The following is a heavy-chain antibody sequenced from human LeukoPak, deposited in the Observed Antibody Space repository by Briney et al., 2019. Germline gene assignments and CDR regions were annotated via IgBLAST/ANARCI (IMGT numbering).Heavy chain of an antibody. D-gene: IGHD6-19*01. Sequence: GASVKVSCKASGYTFTSYGISWVRQAPGQGLEWMGRIIPILGIANYAQKFQGRVTITADKSTSTAYMELSSLRSEDTAVYYCARALSGKAGHFDYWGQGTLVTVSS. CDR3: ARALSGKAGHFDY. CDR2: IIPILGIA. V-gene: IGHV1-69*04. J-gene: IGHJ4*02. CDR1: GYTFTSYG.